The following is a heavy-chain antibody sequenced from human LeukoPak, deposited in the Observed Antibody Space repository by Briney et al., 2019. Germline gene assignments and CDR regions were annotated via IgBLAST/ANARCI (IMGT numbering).Heavy chain of an antibody. V-gene: IGHV3-49*04. CDR1: GFTFGDYA. Sequence: GGSLRLSCTASGFTFGDYAMSWVRQAPGKGLEWVGFIRSKAYGGTTEYAASVKGRFTISRDDSKSIAYLQMNSLKTEDTAVYYCTGDGYYYGSGSYYLDYYYYGMDVWGQGTTVTVSS. CDR3: TGDGYYYGSGSYYLDYYYYGMDV. J-gene: IGHJ6*02. D-gene: IGHD3-10*01. CDR2: IRSKAYGGTT.